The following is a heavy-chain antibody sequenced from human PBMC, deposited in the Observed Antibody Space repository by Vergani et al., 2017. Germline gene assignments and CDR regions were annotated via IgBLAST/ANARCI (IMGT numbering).Heavy chain of an antibody. Sequence: QVQLVQSGAEVKKPGASVKVSCKASGYTFTSYAMHWVRQAPGQRLEWMGWINTGNGNTKYSQKFQGRVTITRDTSASTAYMELSSLRSEDTAVYYCARLLGYCSSTSCYYAELWFDPWGQGTLVTVSS. J-gene: IGHJ5*02. V-gene: IGHV1-3*04. CDR3: ARLLGYCSSTSCYYAELWFDP. D-gene: IGHD2-2*01. CDR1: GYTFTSYA. CDR2: INTGNGNT.